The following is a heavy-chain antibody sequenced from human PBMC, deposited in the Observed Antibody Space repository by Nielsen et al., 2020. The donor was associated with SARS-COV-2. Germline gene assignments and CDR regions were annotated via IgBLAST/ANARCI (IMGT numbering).Heavy chain of an antibody. CDR2: ISSSSSYI. J-gene: IGHJ4*02. D-gene: IGHD3-3*01. Sequence: GESLKISCAASGFTFSDYYMSWIRQAPGKGLEWVSYISSSSSYIYYADSVKDRFTISRDNAKNSLYLQMNSLRAEDTAVYYCARSLGYDFWSGPGYWGQGTLVTVSS. CDR3: ARSLGYDFWSGPGY. CDR1: GFTFSDYY. V-gene: IGHV3-11*06.